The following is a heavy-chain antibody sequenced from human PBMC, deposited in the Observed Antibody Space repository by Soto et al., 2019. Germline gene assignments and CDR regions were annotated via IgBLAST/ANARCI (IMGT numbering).Heavy chain of an antibody. D-gene: IGHD2-2*01. CDR2: MNPNSGNT. CDR3: ARSSRRHRWFDP. J-gene: IGHJ5*02. Sequence: ASVKVSCKASGYTFTSYDINWVRQATGQGLEWMGWMNPNSGNTGYAQKFQGRVTMTRNTSISTAYMELSSLRSEDTAVYYCARSSRRHRWFDPWGQRTLVTVSS. CDR1: GYTFTSYD. V-gene: IGHV1-8*01.